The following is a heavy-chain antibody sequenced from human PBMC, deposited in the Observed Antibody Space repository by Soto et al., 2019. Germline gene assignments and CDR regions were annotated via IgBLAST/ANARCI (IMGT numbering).Heavy chain of an antibody. Sequence: SLILSCAASGFTFGNSWVHWVRQAPGEGLEWVSRMNSDGSSTNYADSVKGRFTVSRDNAKNTLYLQMNSLRAEDTAVYYCATAEVDYWGPGTLVTVSS. J-gene: IGHJ4*02. CDR2: MNSDGSST. V-gene: IGHV3-74*01. CDR3: ATAEVDY. CDR1: GFTFGNSW.